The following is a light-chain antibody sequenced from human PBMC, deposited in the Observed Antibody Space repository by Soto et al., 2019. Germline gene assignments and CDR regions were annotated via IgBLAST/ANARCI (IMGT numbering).Light chain of an antibody. Sequence: RVRTQSPGTRSVSAGERATVCCRASQSVSSYLAWYQQKPGQAPRLLIYDASNRATGIPARFSGSGSGTDFTLTISSLEPEDFAVYYCQQRSNWPKTFGQGTKVDIK. CDR2: DAS. J-gene: IGKJ1*01. V-gene: IGKV3-11*01. CDR1: QSVSSY. CDR3: QQRSNWPKT.